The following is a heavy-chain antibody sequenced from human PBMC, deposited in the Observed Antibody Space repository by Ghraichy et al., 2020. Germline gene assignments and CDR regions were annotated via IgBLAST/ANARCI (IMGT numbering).Heavy chain of an antibody. CDR2: INPNSGDT. CDR1: GYTFTGYY. Sequence: ASVKVSCKASGYTFTGYYIHWVRQAPGQGLEWMGWINPNSGDTNFAQKFQGRVTMTRDTSISTAYMELGRLRSDDTAVYFCARGGREHFQHWGQGTLVTVSS. V-gene: IGHV1-2*02. CDR3: ARGGREHFQH. J-gene: IGHJ1*01.